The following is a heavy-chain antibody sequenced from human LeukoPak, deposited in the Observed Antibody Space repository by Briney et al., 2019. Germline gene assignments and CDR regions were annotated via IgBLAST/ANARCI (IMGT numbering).Heavy chain of an antibody. CDR1: GFSLSTSGMC. CDR2: IDWGDDK. J-gene: IGHJ3*02. D-gene: IGHD3-22*01. V-gene: IGHV2-70*20. Sequence: SGPTLVNPTQTLTLTCTSSGFSLSTSGMCVSWVRRPPGKALEWLALIDWGDDKYYSTSLKTRLTISKDTSKNQVVLTMTNMDPVDTATYYCARAYYYDHAFDIWGQGTMVTVSS. CDR3: ARAYYYDHAFDI.